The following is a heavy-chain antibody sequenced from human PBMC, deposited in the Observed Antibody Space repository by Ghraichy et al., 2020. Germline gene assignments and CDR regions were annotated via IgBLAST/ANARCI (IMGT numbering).Heavy chain of an antibody. CDR3: ARDYYGSGSYFGWFDP. J-gene: IGHJ5*02. CDR2: IYYTGGT. Sequence: TLSLTCSVSGDSVSSGSFYWSWIRQTPGKGLEWIGYIYYTGGTNYNPSLKSRVTLSVDTSKNQFSLKMTSLTAADTAVYYCARDYYGSGSYFGWFDPWGQGTLVTVSS. V-gene: IGHV4-61*01. D-gene: IGHD3-10*01. CDR1: GDSVSSGSFY.